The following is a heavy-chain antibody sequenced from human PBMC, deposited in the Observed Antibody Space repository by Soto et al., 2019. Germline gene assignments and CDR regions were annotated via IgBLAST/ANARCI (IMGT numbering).Heavy chain of an antibody. J-gene: IGHJ4*02. CDR3: ARRYCSSTSCFTDV. CDR1: GYTFTSYD. CDR2: MNPNSGNT. D-gene: IGHD2-2*02. V-gene: IGHV1-8*01. Sequence: ASVKVSCKASGYTFTSYDINWVRQATGQGLEWMGWMNPNSGNTGYAQKFQGRVTMTRNTSISTAYMELSSLRSEDTAVYYCARRYCSSTSCFTDVWGQGTLVTVSS.